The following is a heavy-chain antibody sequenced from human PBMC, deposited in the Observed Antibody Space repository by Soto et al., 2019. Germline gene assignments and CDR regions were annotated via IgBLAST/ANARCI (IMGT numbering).Heavy chain of an antibody. CDR3: ARDGEYDFCSGYSY. J-gene: IGHJ4*02. CDR1: GFTFSSYS. D-gene: IGHD3-3*01. CDR2: ISSSSSYI. V-gene: IGHV3-21*01. Sequence: EVQLVESGGGLVKPGGSLRLSCAASGFTFSSYSMNWVRQAPGKGLEWVSSISSSSSYIYYADSVKGRFTISRDNAKNSLYLQMNSLRAEDTAVYYCARDGEYDFCSGYSYWGQGTLVTVSS.